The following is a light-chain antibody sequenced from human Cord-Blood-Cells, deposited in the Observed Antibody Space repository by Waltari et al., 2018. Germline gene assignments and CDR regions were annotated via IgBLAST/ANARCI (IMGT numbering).Light chain of an antibody. CDR3: CSYAGSSTWV. Sequence: QSALTQPASVSGSPGQSLTISCTGTSSDVGSYNLVSWYQQHPGKAPKLMIYEGSKRPSVVSNRFSGSKSGNTASLTISGLQAEDEADYYCCSYAGSSTWVFGGGTKLTVL. V-gene: IGLV2-23*01. CDR2: EGS. CDR1: SSDVGSYNL. J-gene: IGLJ3*02.